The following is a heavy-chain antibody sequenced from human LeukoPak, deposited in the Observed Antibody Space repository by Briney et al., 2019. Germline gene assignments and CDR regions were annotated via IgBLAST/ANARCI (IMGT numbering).Heavy chain of an antibody. CDR3: ARLKKSPYDFWRGYSPTWFDP. CDR1: GYSFTSYW. V-gene: IGHV5-51*01. CDR2: IYPGDSDT. Sequence: GESLKISCKGSGYSFTSYWIGWVRQMPGKGLEWMGIIYPGDSDTRYSPSFQGQVTISADKSISTAYLQWSSLKASDTAMYYCARLKKSPYDFWRGYSPTWFDPWGKGTLVTVSS. D-gene: IGHD3-3*01. J-gene: IGHJ5*02.